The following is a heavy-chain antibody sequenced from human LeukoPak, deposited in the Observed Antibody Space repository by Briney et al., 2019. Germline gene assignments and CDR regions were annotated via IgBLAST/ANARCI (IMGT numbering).Heavy chain of an antibody. CDR2: ISYDGSDK. D-gene: IGHD2-15*01. CDR1: GFTFSSYA. V-gene: IGHV3-30*01. CDR3: ARDSWECRGGSCYQYNWFDP. Sequence: GRSLRLSCAASGFTFSSYAMHWFRQAPGKGLEWVALISYDGSDKYYADSVKGRFNISRDNSKNRLYLQMNSLRAEDTAVYYCARDSWECRGGSCYQYNWFDPWGQGTLVTVSS. J-gene: IGHJ5*02.